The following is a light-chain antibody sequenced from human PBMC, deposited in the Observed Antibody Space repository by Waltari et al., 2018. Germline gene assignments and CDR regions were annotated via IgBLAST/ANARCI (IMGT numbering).Light chain of an antibody. CDR2: EVN. J-gene: IGLJ2*01. Sequence: QSALTQPASVSGSPGQSITITCTGSSADVGGYNLVSWYQHHPGQAPRLLIYEVNERPSGIPSRFSGSKSGNTASLTISGLQSEDEAVYYCCSYGGVNTLGVLFGGGSKLTV. CDR3: CSYGGVNTLGVL. CDR1: SADVGGYNL. V-gene: IGLV2-23*02.